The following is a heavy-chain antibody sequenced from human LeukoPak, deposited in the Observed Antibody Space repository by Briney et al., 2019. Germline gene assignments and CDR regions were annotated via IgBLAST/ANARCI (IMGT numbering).Heavy chain of an antibody. CDR1: GGSISSGGYS. Sequence: PSETLSLTCTVSGGSISSGGYSWSWIRQPPGKGLEWIGYIYHSGSTYYNPSLKSRVTISVDTSKNQFSLKLSSVTAADTAVYYCARGDLYSSSWPFDYWGQGTLVTVSS. CDR3: ARGDLYSSSWPFDY. D-gene: IGHD6-13*01. J-gene: IGHJ4*02. V-gene: IGHV4-30-2*01. CDR2: IYHSGST.